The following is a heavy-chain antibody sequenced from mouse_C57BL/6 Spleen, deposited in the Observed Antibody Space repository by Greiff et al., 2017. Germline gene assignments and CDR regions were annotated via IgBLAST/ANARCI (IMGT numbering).Heavy chain of an antibody. CDR3: ARAYSNYNAMDY. CDR2: IWTGGGT. CDR1: GFSLTSYA. D-gene: IGHD2-5*01. J-gene: IGHJ4*01. Sequence: VQRVESGPGLVAPSQSLSITCTVSGFSLTSYAISWVRQPPGKGLEWLGEIWTGGGTNYNSALKSRLSIRTDNSKSQVFLNMYSLQTDDTARYYCARAYSNYNAMDYWGQGTSVTVSS. V-gene: IGHV2-9-1*01.